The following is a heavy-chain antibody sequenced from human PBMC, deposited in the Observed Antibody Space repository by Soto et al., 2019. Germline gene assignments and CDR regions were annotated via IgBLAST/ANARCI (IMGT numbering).Heavy chain of an antibody. CDR3: ARVVIYGSWYFDY. CDR1: GFTFSSYW. Sequence: GGSLRLSCAASGFTFSSYWMSWVRQAPGKGLEWVANIKQDGSEKYYVDSVKGRFTISRDNAKNSLYLQMNSLRAEDTAVYYCARVVIYGSWYFDYWGQGNLVTGSS. J-gene: IGHJ4*02. D-gene: IGHD4-17*01. CDR2: IKQDGSEK. V-gene: IGHV3-7*03.